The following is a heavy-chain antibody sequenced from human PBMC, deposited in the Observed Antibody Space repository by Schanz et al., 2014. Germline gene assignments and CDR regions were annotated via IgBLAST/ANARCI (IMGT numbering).Heavy chain of an antibody. D-gene: IGHD3-3*01. CDR3: ARSTYDFWSAFDS. CDR1: GDSIGTYQ. CDR2: VYHSGVT. V-gene: IGHV4-59*08. J-gene: IGHJ4*02. Sequence: QVQLQESGPGLVKPSETLSLTCTVSGDSIGTYQWSWIRQPPGKGLEWIGYVYHSGVTTYKSSLKSRLTITVDTKKNQFSLKLTSVTAADTAVYYCARSTYDFWSAFDSWGQGTLVTVSS.